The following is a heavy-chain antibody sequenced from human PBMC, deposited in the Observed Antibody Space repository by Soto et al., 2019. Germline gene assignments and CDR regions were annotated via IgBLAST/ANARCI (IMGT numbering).Heavy chain of an antibody. D-gene: IGHD3-10*01. J-gene: IGHJ4*02. V-gene: IGHV3-23*01. CDR2: ISGSGGST. CDR1: GFTFSSYA. Sequence: EVQLLESGGGLVQPGGSLRLSCAASGFTFSSYAMSWVRQAPGKGLECVSAISGSGGSTYYADSVKGRFTISRDNSKNTLYLQMNSLRAEDTAVYYCAKGLYGSGSYSHYYFDYWGQGTLVTVSS. CDR3: AKGLYGSGSYSHYYFDY.